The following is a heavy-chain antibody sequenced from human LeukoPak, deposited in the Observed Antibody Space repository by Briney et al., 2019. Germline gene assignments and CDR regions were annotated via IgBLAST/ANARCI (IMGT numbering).Heavy chain of an antibody. CDR3: ARVPLAAANKPDY. CDR2: IYYSGST. CDR1: GGSISSSSYY. J-gene: IGHJ4*02. Sequence: SETLSLTCTVSGGSISSSSYYWGWIRQPPGKGLEWIGSIYYSGSTHYNPSLKSRVTISVDTSKNQFSLKLSSVTAADTAVYYCARVPLAAANKPDYWGQGTLVTVSS. V-gene: IGHV4-39*07. D-gene: IGHD2-15*01.